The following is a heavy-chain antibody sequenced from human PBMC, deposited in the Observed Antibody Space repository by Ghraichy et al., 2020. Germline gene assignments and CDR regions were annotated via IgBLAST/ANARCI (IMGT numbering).Heavy chain of an antibody. D-gene: IGHD1-14*01. J-gene: IGHJ4*02. CDR1: GGSITNYY. CDR2: IYSSGST. Sequence: SETLSLTCTVSGGSITNYYWGWIRQPAVKGLEWVGRIYSSGSTNYNPSLKTRVTMSVDTSKNQFSLKLTSVTAADTAVYYCARFSFRPGSTTNFEYWGQGTLVTVSS. V-gene: IGHV4-4*07. CDR3: ARFSFRPGSTTNFEY.